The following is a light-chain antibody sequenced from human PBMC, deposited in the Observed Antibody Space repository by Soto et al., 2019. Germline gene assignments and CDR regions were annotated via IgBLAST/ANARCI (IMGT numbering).Light chain of an antibody. CDR3: QQANSFPLA. CDR1: QGVNTW. V-gene: IGKV1-12*01. Sequence: DIQMTQSPSSVSASVGDRVTITCRASQGVNTWLAWYQKKPGKAPELLVYEASSLHSGVPSRFSGSGSGTDFTLTISSLLPEDFATYYCQQANSFPLAFGGGTKVEVQ. J-gene: IGKJ4*01. CDR2: EAS.